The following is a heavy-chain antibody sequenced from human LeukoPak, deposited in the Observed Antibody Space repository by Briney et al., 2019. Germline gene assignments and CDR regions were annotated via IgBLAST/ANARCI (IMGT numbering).Heavy chain of an antibody. CDR1: GGSFSGYY. J-gene: IGHJ4*02. V-gene: IGHV4-34*01. CDR3: ASTKPIVVVVAATSRSLDY. D-gene: IGHD2-15*01. Sequence: SEILSLTCAVYGGSFSGYYWSWIRQPPGKGLEWIGEINHSGSTNYNPSLKSRVTISVGTSKNQFSLKLSSVTAADTAVYYCASTKPIVVVVAATSRSLDYWGQGTLVTVSS. CDR2: INHSGST.